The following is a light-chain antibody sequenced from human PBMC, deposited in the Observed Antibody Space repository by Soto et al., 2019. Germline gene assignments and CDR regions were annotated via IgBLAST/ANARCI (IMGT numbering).Light chain of an antibody. J-gene: IGKJ4*01. CDR3: QQRGNWPLT. Sequence: EVVMTQSPATLSVSPGERATLSCRASQSVSTNLAWYQQKPGQPPRLLIYDASNRATGIPARFSGSGSGTDFTLTISSLEPEDFAVYYCQQRGNWPLTRGGGTKVDIK. CDR2: DAS. CDR1: QSVSTN. V-gene: IGKV3-11*01.